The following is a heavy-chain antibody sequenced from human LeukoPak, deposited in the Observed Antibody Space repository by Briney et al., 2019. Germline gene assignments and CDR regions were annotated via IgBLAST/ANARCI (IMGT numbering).Heavy chain of an antibody. Sequence: GSLRLSCAASGFTFSSYAMSWVRQAPGKGLEWVSGISDSGGNTYYADSVKGRFTISRDNSKNTVYLHMNSLRAEDTAVYYCAHTPYGGDAFDTWGQGTMVTVSS. J-gene: IGHJ3*02. CDR2: ISDSGGNT. V-gene: IGHV3-23*01. D-gene: IGHD3-16*01. CDR3: AHTPYGGDAFDT. CDR1: GFTFSSYA.